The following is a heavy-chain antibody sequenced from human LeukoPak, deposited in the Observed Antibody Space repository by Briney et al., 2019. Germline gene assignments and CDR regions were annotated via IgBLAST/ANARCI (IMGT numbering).Heavy chain of an antibody. CDR1: GGSISSSSYY. CDR3: ARDIYDFPFDY. V-gene: IGHV4-39*07. D-gene: IGHD3-3*01. Sequence: SVTLSLTCTVSGGSISSSSYYWGWIRQPPGKGLEWIGSIYYSGSTYYNPSLKSRVTISVDTSKNQFSLKLSSVTAADTAVYYCARDIYDFPFDYWGQGTLVTVSS. J-gene: IGHJ4*02. CDR2: IYYSGST.